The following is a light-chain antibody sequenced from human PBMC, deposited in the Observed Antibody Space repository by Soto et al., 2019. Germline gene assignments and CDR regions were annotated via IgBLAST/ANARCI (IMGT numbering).Light chain of an antibody. CDR2: GAS. CDR1: QTVRNN. J-gene: IGKJ1*01. CDR3: QQYNNWPRT. Sequence: EFVLTQSPGTPSLSPGERATLPWRASQTVRNNYLAWYQQKPGQAPRFLIYGASTRTIAIPARFSGSGSGTDFTLTISSLQSEDFAVYYCQQYNNWPRTFGQGTKVDNK. V-gene: IGKV3-15*01.